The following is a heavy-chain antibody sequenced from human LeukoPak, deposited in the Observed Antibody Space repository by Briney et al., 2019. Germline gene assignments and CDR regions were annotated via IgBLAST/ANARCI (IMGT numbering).Heavy chain of an antibody. V-gene: IGHV3-30*02. CDR1: GFTFSNYG. D-gene: IGHD6-19*01. Sequence: GGSLRLSCAASGFTFSNYGMHWVRQAPGKGLEWVAFIRYDGTNKYYPDSVKGRFTISRDNAKNSLYLQMNSLRAEDTAVYYCARDGLGRDIWGQGTMVTVSS. J-gene: IGHJ3*02. CDR2: IRYDGTNK. CDR3: ARDGLGRDI.